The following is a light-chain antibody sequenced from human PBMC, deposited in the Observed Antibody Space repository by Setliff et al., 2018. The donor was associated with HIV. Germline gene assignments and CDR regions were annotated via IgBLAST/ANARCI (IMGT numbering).Light chain of an antibody. J-gene: IGLJ1*01. V-gene: IGLV2-14*01. CDR1: SSDVGGYSY. Sequence: QSVLTQPPSASGSPGQAVTISCTGTSSDVGGYSYVSWYQQHPGKAPKLMISEVSNRPSGVSNRFSGSKSGNTASLTISGPQAEDEADYYCSSYTSSSTLWVFGTGTKVTVL. CDR3: SSYTSSSTLWV. CDR2: EVS.